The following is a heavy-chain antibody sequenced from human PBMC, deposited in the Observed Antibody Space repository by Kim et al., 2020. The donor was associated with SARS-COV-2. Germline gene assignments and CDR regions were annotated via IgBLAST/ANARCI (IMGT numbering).Heavy chain of an antibody. CDR1: GFTFSSYG. V-gene: IGHV3-33*01. D-gene: IGHD6-19*01. CDR3: ARDGSSGWYYYGMDV. J-gene: IGHJ6*02. Sequence: GGSLRLSCAASGFTFSSYGMHWVRQAPGKGLEWVAVIWYDGSNKDYADSVKGRFTISRDNSKNTLYLQMNSLRAEDTAVYYCARDGSSGWYYYGMDVWGQGTTVTVSS. CDR2: IWYDGSNK.